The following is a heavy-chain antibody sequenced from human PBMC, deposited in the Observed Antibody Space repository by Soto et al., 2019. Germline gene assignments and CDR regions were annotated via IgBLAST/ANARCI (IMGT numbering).Heavy chain of an antibody. D-gene: IGHD1-26*01. CDR3: ARAAGELGEGLFFDY. V-gene: IGHV4-61*01. CDR1: GGSVSSGSYY. J-gene: IGHJ4*02. CDR2: IYYSGST. Sequence: SETLSLTCTVSGGSVSSGSYYWSWIRQPPGKGLEWIGYIYYSGSTNYNPSLKSRVTISVDTSKNQFSLKLSSVTAADTAVYYCARAAGELGEGLFFDYWGQGTLVTVSS.